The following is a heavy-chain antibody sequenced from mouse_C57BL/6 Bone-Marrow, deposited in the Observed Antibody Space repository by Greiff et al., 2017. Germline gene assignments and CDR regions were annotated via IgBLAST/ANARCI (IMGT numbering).Heavy chain of an antibody. CDR3: ASSPYGSSYGYAMDY. CDR1: GYTFTSYW. CDR2: IDPSDSYT. J-gene: IGHJ4*01. Sequence: QVQLQQPGAELVKPGASVKLSCKASGYTFTSYWMQWVKQRPGQGLEWIGEIDPSDSYTNYNQKFKGKATLTVDTSSSTAYMQLSSLTSEDSAVYYWASSPYGSSYGYAMDYWGQGTSVTVSS. D-gene: IGHD1-1*01. V-gene: IGHV1-50*01.